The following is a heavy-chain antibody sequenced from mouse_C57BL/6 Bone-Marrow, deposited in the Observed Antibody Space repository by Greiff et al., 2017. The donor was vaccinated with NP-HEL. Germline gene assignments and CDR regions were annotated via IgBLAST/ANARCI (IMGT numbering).Heavy chain of an antibody. D-gene: IGHD1-1*01. V-gene: IGHV3-1*01. Sequence: EVKLQESGPGMVKPSQSLSLTCTVTGYSITSGYDWHWIRHFPGNKLEWMGYISYSGSTNYNPSLKSRISITHDTSKNHFFLKLNSVTTEDTATYYCARTPYYGSDWYFDVWGTGTTVTVSS. J-gene: IGHJ1*03. CDR1: GYSITSGYD. CDR3: ARTPYYGSDWYFDV. CDR2: ISYSGST.